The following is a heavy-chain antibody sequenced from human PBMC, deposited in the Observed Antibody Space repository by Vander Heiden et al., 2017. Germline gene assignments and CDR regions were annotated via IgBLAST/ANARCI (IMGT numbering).Heavy chain of an antibody. V-gene: IGHV1-2*02. Sequence: QVQLVQSGAEVKKPGASVKVSCKASGYTFTGYYMHWVRQAPGQGREWMGWINPNSGGTNYAQKLQGRVTMTRDTSISTAYMELSRLRSDETAVYYCARVSPDCSSTSCYLDYWGQGTLVTVSS. J-gene: IGHJ4*02. CDR3: ARVSPDCSSTSCYLDY. D-gene: IGHD2-2*01. CDR1: GYTFTGYY. CDR2: INPNSGGT.